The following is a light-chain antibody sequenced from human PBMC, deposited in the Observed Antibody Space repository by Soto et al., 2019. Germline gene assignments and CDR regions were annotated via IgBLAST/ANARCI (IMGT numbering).Light chain of an antibody. J-gene: IGLJ3*02. CDR1: SSDIGNYNY. CDR3: TSYTIATTWV. V-gene: IGLV2-14*03. Sequence: QSALTQPASVSGSPGQSITIPCTGSSSDIGNYNYVSWYQQQHPGKAPKLMIYGVSTRPSGVSIRFSGSKSGNTASLTISGLQAEDEAFYYCTSYTIATTWVFGGGTKLTVL. CDR2: GVS.